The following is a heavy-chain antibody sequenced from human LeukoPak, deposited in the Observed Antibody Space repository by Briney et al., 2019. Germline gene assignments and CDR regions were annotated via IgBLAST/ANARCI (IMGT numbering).Heavy chain of an antibody. CDR3: AQDYYDSSGYISY. J-gene: IGHJ4*02. Sequence: SETLSLTCAVYGGSFGGYYWSWIRQPPGKGLEWIGEINHSGSTNYNPSLKSRVTISVDTSKNQSSLKLSSVTAADTAVYYCAQDYYDSSGYISYWGQGTLVTVSS. V-gene: IGHV4-34*01. CDR2: INHSGST. CDR1: GGSFGGYY. D-gene: IGHD3-22*01.